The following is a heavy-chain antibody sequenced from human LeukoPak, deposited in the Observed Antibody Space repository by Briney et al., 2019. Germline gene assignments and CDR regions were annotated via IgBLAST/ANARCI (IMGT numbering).Heavy chain of an antibody. Sequence: SETLSLTCAVYGGSFSGYYWSWIRQPPGKGLEWIGEINHSGSTNYNPSLKSRVTISVDTSKNQFSLKLSSVTAADTAEYYCARGTSISYSSSWYVVYYGMDVWGQGTTVTISS. V-gene: IGHV4-34*01. D-gene: IGHD6-13*01. CDR1: GGSFSGYY. CDR2: INHSGST. J-gene: IGHJ6*02. CDR3: ARGTSISYSSSWYVVYYGMDV.